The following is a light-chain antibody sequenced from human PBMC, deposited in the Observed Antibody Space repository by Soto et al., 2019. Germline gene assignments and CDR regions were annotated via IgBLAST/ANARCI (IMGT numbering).Light chain of an antibody. V-gene: IGLV2-8*01. CDR3: SSYSGNNTWN. CDR2: EVS. Sequence: QSALTQPPSASGSTGRSVTISCTETSSDVGDYNDISWYQQHPGKAPKLMIYEVSKRPTGVPDRFSGAKSCNTVSLTVSGLQFADEADYYSSSYSGNNTWNFGTGTQLTFL. CDR1: SSDVGDYND. J-gene: IGLJ1*01.